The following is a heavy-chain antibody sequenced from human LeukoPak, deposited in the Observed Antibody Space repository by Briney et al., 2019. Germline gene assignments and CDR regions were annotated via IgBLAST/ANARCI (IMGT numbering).Heavy chain of an antibody. CDR1: GGTFSTYA. J-gene: IGHJ4*02. CDR2: IIPTFGTT. D-gene: IGHD6-19*01. CDR3: ATVPPANQYSSDYYFDY. V-gene: IGHV1-69*06. Sequence: SVKVSCKASGGTFSTYAITWVRQAPGQGLEWMGGIIPTFGTTNYAQKFQGRVTMTEDTSTATAYMELSSLRSEDTAVYYCATVPPANQYSSDYYFDYWGQGTLVTVSS.